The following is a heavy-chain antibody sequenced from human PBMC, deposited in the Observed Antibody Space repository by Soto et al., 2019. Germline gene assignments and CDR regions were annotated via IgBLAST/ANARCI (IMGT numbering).Heavy chain of an antibody. D-gene: IGHD2-15*01. J-gene: IGHJ4*02. V-gene: IGHV4-59*01. Sequence: QSQTLSLTCTVSGASISIYSWSWFRQPPGKGLEFIGYMYNSGSTNYNPSLKSRVTISVDTSKNQFSLSLSSVTAADSAVYFCARGTRIPDYWGQGTLVTVSS. CDR1: GASISIYS. CDR3: ARGTRIPDY. CDR2: MYNSGST.